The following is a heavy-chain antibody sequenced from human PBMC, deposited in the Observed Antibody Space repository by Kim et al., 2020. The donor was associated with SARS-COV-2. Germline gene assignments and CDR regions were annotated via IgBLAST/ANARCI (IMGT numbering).Heavy chain of an antibody. J-gene: IGHJ5*02. CDR2: IYTSGST. CDR3: ARGGQQLVPDWFDP. CDR1: GGSISSGSYY. V-gene: IGHV4-61*02. D-gene: IGHD6-13*01. Sequence: SETLSLTCTVSGGSISSGSYYWSWIRQPAGKGLEWIGRIYTSGSTNYNPSLKSRVTISVDTSKNQFSLKLSSVTAADTAVYYCARGGQQLVPDWFDPWGQGTLVTVSS.